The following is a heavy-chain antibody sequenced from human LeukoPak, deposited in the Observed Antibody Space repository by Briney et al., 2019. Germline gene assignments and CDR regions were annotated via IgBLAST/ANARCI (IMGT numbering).Heavy chain of an antibody. CDR1: GYTFTSYG. D-gene: IGHD3-16*01. CDR2: ISAYNGNT. CDR3: ASGASYYYYYMDV. Sequence: ASVKVSCKASGYTFTSYGISWVRQAPGQGLEWMGRISAYNGNTNYAQKLQGRVTMTTDTSTSTAYMELRSLRSEDTAVYYCASGASYYYYYMDVWGKGTTVTVSS. J-gene: IGHJ6*03. V-gene: IGHV1-18*01.